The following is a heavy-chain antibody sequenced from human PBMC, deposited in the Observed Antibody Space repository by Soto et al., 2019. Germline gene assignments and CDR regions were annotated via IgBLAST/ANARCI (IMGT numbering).Heavy chain of an antibody. CDR2: IYYSGST. D-gene: IGHD1-26*01. CDR1: GGSISSSSYY. Sequence: QLQLQESGPGLVKPSETLSLTCTVSGGSISSSSYYWGWIRQPPGKGLEWIGSIYYSGSTYYNPSLKSRVTISVDTSKNQFSLKLSSVTAADTAVYYCARHTPGIPYFDYWGQGTLVTVSS. CDR3: ARHTPGIPYFDY. V-gene: IGHV4-39*01. J-gene: IGHJ4*02.